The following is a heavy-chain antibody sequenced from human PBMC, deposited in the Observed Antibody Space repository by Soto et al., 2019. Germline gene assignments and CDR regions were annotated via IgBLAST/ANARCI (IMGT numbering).Heavy chain of an antibody. D-gene: IGHD1-1*01. Sequence: EVQLVESGGGLVQPGGSLRLSCAASGFTFSSYSMNWVRQAPGKGLEWVSYISSSSSTIYYADSVKGRFTISRDNAKNSLYLQMNSLRAEDAAVDYCASVLDLDPANPNDAHDYWGQGTLVTVSS. V-gene: IGHV3-48*01. CDR1: GFTFSSYS. J-gene: IGHJ4*02. CDR2: ISSSSSTI. CDR3: ASVLDLDPANPNDAHDY.